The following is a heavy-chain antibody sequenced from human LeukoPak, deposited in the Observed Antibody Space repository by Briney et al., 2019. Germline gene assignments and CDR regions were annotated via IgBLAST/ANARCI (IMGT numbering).Heavy chain of an antibody. J-gene: IGHJ4*02. CDR3: ATDPRPLTGYFDY. V-gene: IGHV3-33*01. CDR2: IWHDGSNK. D-gene: IGHD1-20*01. Sequence: GRSLRLSCAASGFTFSSFGMHWVRQAPGKGLEWVAVIWHDGSNKYYAESVKGRFTVSRDNSQNTLYLQMNSLRAEDTAVYYCATDPRPLTGYFDYWGQGTLVTVSS. CDR1: GFTFSSFG.